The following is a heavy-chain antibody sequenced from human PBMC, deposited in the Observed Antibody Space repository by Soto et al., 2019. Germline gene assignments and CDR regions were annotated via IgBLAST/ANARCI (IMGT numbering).Heavy chain of an antibody. V-gene: IGHV3-23*01. CDR1: GFTFSSYA. J-gene: IGHJ4*02. CDR2: ISGSGGST. Sequence: GGSLRLSCAASGFTFSSYAMSWVRQAPGKGLEWVSAISGSGGSTYYADSVKGRFTISRDNSKNTLYLQMNSRRAEDTAVYYCAKAGASYYDFWSGYQFDYWCQGTLVTVSS. D-gene: IGHD3-3*01. CDR3: AKAGASYYDFWSGYQFDY.